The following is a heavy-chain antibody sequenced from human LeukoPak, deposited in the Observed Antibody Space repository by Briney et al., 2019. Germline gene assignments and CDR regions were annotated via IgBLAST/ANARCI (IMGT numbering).Heavy chain of an antibody. CDR3: ARIDAFDI. CDR2: IGSRGSYT. V-gene: IGHV3-21*06. J-gene: IGHJ3*02. CDR1: GFTFSNYN. Sequence: GGSLRLSCAASGFTFSNYNMNWVRQAPGKGLEWVSYIGSRGSYTYYADSVRGRFTISRDNAKNSLYLQMNSLRAEDTAVYYCARIDAFDIWGQGTMVTVSS.